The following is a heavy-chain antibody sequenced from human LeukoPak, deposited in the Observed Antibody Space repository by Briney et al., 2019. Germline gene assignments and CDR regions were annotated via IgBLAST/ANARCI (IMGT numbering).Heavy chain of an antibody. CDR2: INPNSGGT. CDR1: GYTFTGYY. CDR3: ARSPSNWFDP. Sequence: ASVKVSCKASGYTFTGYYMHWVRQAPGQGLEWMGWINPNSGGTNYAQKFQGRVTMTGDTSISTAYMELSSLRSDDTAVYYCARSPSNWFDPWGQGTLVTVSS. V-gene: IGHV1-2*02. J-gene: IGHJ5*02.